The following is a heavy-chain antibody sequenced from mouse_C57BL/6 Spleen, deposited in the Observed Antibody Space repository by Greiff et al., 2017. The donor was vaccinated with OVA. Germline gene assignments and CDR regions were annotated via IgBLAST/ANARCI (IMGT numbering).Heavy chain of an antibody. Sequence: QVQLQQSGPGLVQPSQSLSITCTVSGFSLTSYGVHWVRQSPGKGLEWLGVIWRGGSTDYNAAFMSRLSITKDNSKSQVFFKMNSLQADDTAIYYCAKNPRTDWDDWYFDVWGTGTTVTVSS. J-gene: IGHJ1*03. CDR1: GFSLTSYG. V-gene: IGHV2-5*01. CDR2: IWRGGST. CDR3: AKNPRTDWDDWYFDV. D-gene: IGHD4-1*01.